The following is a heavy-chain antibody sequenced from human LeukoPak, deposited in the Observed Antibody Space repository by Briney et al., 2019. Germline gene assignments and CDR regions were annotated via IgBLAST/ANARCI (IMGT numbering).Heavy chain of an antibody. CDR3: ATPPTMVRGVMAFDY. V-gene: IGHV1-24*01. CDR2: FDPEDGET. CDR1: GYTLTELS. D-gene: IGHD3-10*01. J-gene: IGHJ4*02. Sequence: ASVKVSCKVSGYTLTELSMHWVRQAPGKGLEWMGGFDPEDGETIYAQKFQGRVTMTEDTSTDTAYMELSSLRSEDTAVYYCATPPTMVRGVMAFDYWGQGTLVTVSS.